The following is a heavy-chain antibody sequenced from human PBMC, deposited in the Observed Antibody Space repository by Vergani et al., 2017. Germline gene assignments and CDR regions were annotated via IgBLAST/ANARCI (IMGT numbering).Heavy chain of an antibody. CDR2: IYHSGST. J-gene: IGHJ4*02. Sequence: QVQLQESGPGLVEPSETLSLTCAVSGYSIRNGYYWGWIRQPPGKGLEWIGSIYHSGSTHYKQSLKSRVTISVDTSKNDFSLKVTSVTAADTAVYYCTRQPQEGASGPPSVPTWGQGISVIVSS. CDR1: GYSIRNGYY. V-gene: IGHV4-38-2*01. CDR3: TRQPQEGASGPPSVPT. D-gene: IGHD5-12*01.